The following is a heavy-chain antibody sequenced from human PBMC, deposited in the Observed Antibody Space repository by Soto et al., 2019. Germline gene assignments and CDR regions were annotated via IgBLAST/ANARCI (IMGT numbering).Heavy chain of an antibody. V-gene: IGHV4-59*08. CDR3: ARHHDY. Sequence: PSETLSLTCTVSGGSISSYYWSWIRQPPGKGLEWIGYIYYSGSTYYNPSLKSRVTISVDTSKNQFSLKLSSVTAADTAVYYCARHHDYWGQGTLVTVSS. CDR1: GGSISSYY. CDR2: IYYSGST. J-gene: IGHJ4*02.